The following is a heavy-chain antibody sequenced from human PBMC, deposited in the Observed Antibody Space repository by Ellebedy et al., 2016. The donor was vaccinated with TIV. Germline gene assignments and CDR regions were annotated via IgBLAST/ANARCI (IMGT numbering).Heavy chain of an antibody. CDR2: IYYSGST. CDR3: ARAKLDDYGDFHHAFDI. D-gene: IGHD4-17*01. Sequence: MPSETLSPTCTVSGGSISSYYWSWIRQPPGKGLEWIGYIYYSGSTNYNPSLKSRVTISVDTSKNQFSLKLSSVTAADTAVYYCARAKLDDYGDFHHAFDIWGQGTMVTVSS. V-gene: IGHV4-59*01. CDR1: GGSISSYY. J-gene: IGHJ3*02.